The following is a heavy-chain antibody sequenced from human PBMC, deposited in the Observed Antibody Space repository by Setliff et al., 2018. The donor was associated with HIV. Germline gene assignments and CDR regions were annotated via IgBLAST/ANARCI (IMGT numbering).Heavy chain of an antibody. CDR1: GGSMNNYY. V-gene: IGHV4-59*01. CDR2: IYENDYT. D-gene: IGHD3-10*01. CDR3: AGAQMHRGVVAWSLYYFDY. Sequence: SETLSLTCIVSGGSMNNYYWNWVRQTPGKGLEWIGYIYENDYTHYTVSLRSRVTISMDTSKNQFSLTLRSVTAADRAIYYCAGAQMHRGVVAWSLYYFDYWGQGALVTVSS. J-gene: IGHJ4*02.